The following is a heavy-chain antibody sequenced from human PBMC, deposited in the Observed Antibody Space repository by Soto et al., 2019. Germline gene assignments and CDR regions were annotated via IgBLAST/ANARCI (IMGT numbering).Heavy chain of an antibody. V-gene: IGHV3-7*03. CDR1: GFTFSSNW. D-gene: IGHD3-16*01. Sequence: EVQLVESGGGLVQPGGSLRLSCVVSGFTFSSNWLSWVRQAQGKGLEWLAKIKYDGTEKYNGVSVKGRFAISRDNAKNSLYLQMNSLSVDDTAVYYCARGLYSRGYWGQGALVTVSS. CDR3: ARGLYSRGY. J-gene: IGHJ4*02. CDR2: IKYDGTEK.